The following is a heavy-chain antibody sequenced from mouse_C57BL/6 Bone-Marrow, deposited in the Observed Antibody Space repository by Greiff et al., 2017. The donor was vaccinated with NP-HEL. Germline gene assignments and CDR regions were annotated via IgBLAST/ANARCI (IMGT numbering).Heavy chain of an antibody. D-gene: IGHD2-1*01. CDR1: GYTFTDYN. CDR3: AKSRIYYDAMDY. V-gene: IGHV1-22*01. Sequence: VQLKESGPELVKPGASVKMSCKASGYTFTDYNMHWVKQSHGKSLEWIGYINPNNGGTSYNQKFKGKATLTVNKSSSTAYMELRSLTSEDSAVYYCAKSRIYYDAMDYWGQGTSVTVSS. J-gene: IGHJ4*01. CDR2: INPNNGGT.